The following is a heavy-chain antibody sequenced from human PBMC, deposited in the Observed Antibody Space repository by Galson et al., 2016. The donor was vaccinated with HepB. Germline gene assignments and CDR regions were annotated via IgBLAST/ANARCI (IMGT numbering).Heavy chain of an antibody. CDR3: VKEGQWLVLGYYYEMDV. V-gene: IGHV3-64D*06. J-gene: IGHJ6*02. D-gene: IGHD6-19*01. CDR2: IRCNGRNT. CDR1: GFNFSSHA. Sequence: SLRLSCAASGFNFSSHAMHWVRQAPGKGLEQVSAIRCNGRNTYYADSAKGRFTISRDNSRKTLYLQMSSLRAEDTAVYYCVKEGQWLVLGYYYEMDVWGPGTTVTVSS.